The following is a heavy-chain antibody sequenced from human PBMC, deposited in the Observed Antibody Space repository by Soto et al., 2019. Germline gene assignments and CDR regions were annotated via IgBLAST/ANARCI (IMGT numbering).Heavy chain of an antibody. J-gene: IGHJ4*02. CDR2: ISGSGVTT. CDR3: ARNSGYDFWSGYLY. V-gene: IGHV3-23*01. CDR1: GFTFNTYV. D-gene: IGHD3-3*01. Sequence: GGSLRLSCAASGFTFNTYVMTWVRQAPGKGLEWLSSISGSGVTTKYADSVKGRFTISRDNSKNSLYLQMNSLSADDTAVYYCARNSGYDFWSGYLYWGQGTLVTVSS.